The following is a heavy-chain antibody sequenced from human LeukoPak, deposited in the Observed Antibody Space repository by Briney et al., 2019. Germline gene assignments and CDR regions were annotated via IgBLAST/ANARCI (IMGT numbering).Heavy chain of an antibody. CDR1: GYTFTSYG. CDR3: ARNGGSYYGPWYFDL. D-gene: IGHD1-26*01. CDR2: SSAYNCNT. V-gene: IGHV1-18*01. Sequence: GASVKVSCKASGYTFTSYGISLVRQAPGQGLEGMGWSSAYNCNTNYAQKLQGRVTMTTDTSTSTAYMELRSLRSDDTAVYYCARNGGSYYGPWYFDLWGRGTLVTVSS. J-gene: IGHJ2*01.